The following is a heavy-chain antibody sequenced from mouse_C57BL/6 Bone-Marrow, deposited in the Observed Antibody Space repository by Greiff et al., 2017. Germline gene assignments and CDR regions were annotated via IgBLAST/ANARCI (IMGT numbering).Heavy chain of an antibody. CDR2: IYPGNSDT. J-gene: IGHJ2*01. CDR3: TRSYPRDFDY. V-gene: IGHV1-5*01. CDR1: GYTFTSYW. Sequence: EVQLQQSGTVLARPGASVKMSCKTSGYTFTSYWMHWVKQRPGQGLEWIGAIYPGNSDTSYNQRFKGKAKLTAVTSASTAYMELSSLTTEDSAVYYCTRSYPRDFDYWGQGTTLTVSS.